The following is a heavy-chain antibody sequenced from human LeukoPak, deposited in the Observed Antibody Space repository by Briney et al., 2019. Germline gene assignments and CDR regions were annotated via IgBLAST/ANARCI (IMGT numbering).Heavy chain of an antibody. V-gene: IGHV4-4*02. J-gene: IGHJ5*02. CDR3: ARHTWFGELNAFDP. Sequence: PSETLSLTCAVSGGSISSSNWWSWVRQPPGKGLEWIGEIYHSGSTNYNPPLKSRATISVDKSKNQFSLKLSSVTAADTAVYYCARHTWFGELNAFDPWGQGTLVTVSS. D-gene: IGHD3-10*01. CDR1: GGSISSSNW. CDR2: IYHSGST.